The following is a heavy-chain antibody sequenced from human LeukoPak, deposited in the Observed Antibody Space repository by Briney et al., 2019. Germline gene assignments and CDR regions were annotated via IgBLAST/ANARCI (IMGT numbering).Heavy chain of an antibody. D-gene: IGHD6-13*01. Sequence: GGSLRLSCAASGFTFSNYWMSWVRQGPGKGLEWVANIKEDGSEKYYVGSVKGRFTISRDNARNSLYLQMNSLRAEDTAVYYCASGRQLGYWGQGTLVTVSS. CDR2: IKEDGSEK. CDR1: GFTFSNYW. V-gene: IGHV3-7*01. J-gene: IGHJ4*02. CDR3: ASGRQLGY.